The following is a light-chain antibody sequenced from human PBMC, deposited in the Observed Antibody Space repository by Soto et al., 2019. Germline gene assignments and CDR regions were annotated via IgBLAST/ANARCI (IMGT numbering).Light chain of an antibody. V-gene: IGKV4-1*01. CDR3: QQYFSPPFT. Sequence: DIVMTQSPDSLAVSLGERATINCKSSQSVLYRSNNKNYLAWYQQKAGQPPKLLIYWASNRESGVPDRFSGSGSGTDFTLTISSLQAEDVAVYYCQQYFSPPFTFGPGTKVDVK. CDR1: QSVLYRSNNKNY. CDR2: WAS. J-gene: IGKJ3*01.